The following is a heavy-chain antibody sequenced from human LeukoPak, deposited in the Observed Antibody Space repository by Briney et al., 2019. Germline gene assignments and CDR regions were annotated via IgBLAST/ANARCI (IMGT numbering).Heavy chain of an antibody. Sequence: GRSLRLSCVASGFTFSSYAMHWVRQAPGKGLEWVAVISYDGSNKYYADSVKGRFTISRDNSKNTLYLQMNSLRAEDTAVYYCARSGRGLLDAFDIWGQGTMVTVSS. CDR3: ARSGRGLLDAFDI. CDR2: ISYDGSNK. J-gene: IGHJ3*02. CDR1: GFTFSSYA. D-gene: IGHD2-15*01. V-gene: IGHV3-30-3*01.